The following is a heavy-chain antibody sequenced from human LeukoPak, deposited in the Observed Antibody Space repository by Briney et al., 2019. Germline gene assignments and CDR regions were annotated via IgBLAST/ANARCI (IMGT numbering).Heavy chain of an antibody. Sequence: ASVKVSCKASGYSFTGNYMHWVRQATGQGLEWMGWINPNSGNTNFAQKFQGRVTMTRDTSISTVYMELSRLRSDDTAVFYCARGYYDSSDFEYFQHWGQGTLVTVSS. CDR2: INPNSGNT. J-gene: IGHJ1*01. V-gene: IGHV1-2*02. D-gene: IGHD3-22*01. CDR3: ARGYYDSSDFEYFQH. CDR1: GYSFTGNY.